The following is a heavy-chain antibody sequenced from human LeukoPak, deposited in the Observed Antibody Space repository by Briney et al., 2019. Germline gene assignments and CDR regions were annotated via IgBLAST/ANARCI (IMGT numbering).Heavy chain of an antibody. V-gene: IGHV3-23*01. J-gene: IGHJ4*02. Sequence: GGSLRLSCAASGFTFTSYSMNWVRQAPGKGLEWVSTISGGGGSTYYADSVKGRFTISRDNSKNTLYLQVNSLRAEDTAVYYCAKTPGGYYDILTGYYPFDYWGQGALVTVSS. D-gene: IGHD3-9*01. CDR1: GFTFTSYS. CDR3: AKTPGGYYDILTGYYPFDY. CDR2: ISGGGGST.